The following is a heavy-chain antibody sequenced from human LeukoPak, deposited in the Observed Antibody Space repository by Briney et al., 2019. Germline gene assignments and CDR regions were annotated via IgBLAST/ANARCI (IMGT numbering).Heavy chain of an antibody. D-gene: IGHD6-13*01. CDR3: ARVGPYSTTWYYFDY. J-gene: IGHJ4*02. CDR2: IGSSSSTI. V-gene: IGHV3-48*04. Sequence: GGSLRLSCAVSGFTFSGYAMNWVRQAPGKGLEWLSYIGSSSSTIYYADSVKGRFTISRDNAKNSLYLQMNSLRADDTAVYYCARVGPYSTTWYYFDYWGQGALVTVSS. CDR1: GFTFSGYA.